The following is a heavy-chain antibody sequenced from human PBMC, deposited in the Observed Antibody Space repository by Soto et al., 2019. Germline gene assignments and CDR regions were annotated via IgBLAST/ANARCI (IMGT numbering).Heavy chain of an antibody. CDR1: GGSISSPNW. Sequence: QVQLQESGPGLVKPSGTLSLTCAVSGGSISSPNWWSWVRQSPGMGLEWIGDIYHGGSINYNPSLRSRVTMSVDKSRNHISLNLTSVTAADSAFYYCTREVRRAGGLDASDIWGQGTMVSVSS. CDR2: IYHGGSI. V-gene: IGHV4-4*02. J-gene: IGHJ3*02. D-gene: IGHD1-26*01. CDR3: TREVRRAGGLDASDI.